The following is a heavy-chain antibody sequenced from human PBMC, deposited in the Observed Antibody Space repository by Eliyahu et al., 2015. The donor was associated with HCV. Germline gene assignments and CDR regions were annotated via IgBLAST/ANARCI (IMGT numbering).Heavy chain of an antibody. J-gene: IGHJ6*02. CDR3: AKGPLLYGDVSTTYGMDV. V-gene: IGHV3-23*04. Sequence: EVQLVESGGGLAQPGGSLRLSCXASGFTFSHYTLSWVRQAPGKGLEWVSGISGSGGTTYFADSVKGRFTISRDNSKNTLYLQMNGLRAEDTALYYCAKGPLLYGDVSTTYGMDVWGQGTTVTVSS. D-gene: IGHD4-17*01. CDR2: ISGSGGTT. CDR1: GFTFSHYT.